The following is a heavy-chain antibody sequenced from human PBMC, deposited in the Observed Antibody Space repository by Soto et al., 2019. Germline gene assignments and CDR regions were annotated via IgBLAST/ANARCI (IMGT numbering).Heavy chain of an antibody. J-gene: IGHJ6*02. V-gene: IGHV1-69*06. CDR3: ARSYSSTLLYYYYYGMDV. D-gene: IGHD6-6*01. CDR2: IIPIFGTA. CDR1: GGTFSSYA. Sequence: QVQLVQSGAEVKKPGSSVKVSCKASGGTFSSYAISWVRQAPGQGLEWMGGIIPIFGTANYAQKFQGRVTITADKSTSTAYMELSSLRSEDTAVYYCARSYSSTLLYYYYYGMDVWGQGTTVTVSS.